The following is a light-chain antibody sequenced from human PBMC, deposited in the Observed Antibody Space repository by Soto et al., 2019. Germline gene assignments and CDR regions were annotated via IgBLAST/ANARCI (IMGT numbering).Light chain of an antibody. CDR2: DAS. V-gene: IGKV3-11*01. Sequence: EIVLTQSPATLSLSRGERATLSCRASQSLSSYLAWYQQKRGQAPRLLIYDASKRATGIPARFSGSGSGTDFTLSISSLETEDFAVYYCQQRSDWPLTFGRGTKVEIK. CDR1: QSLSSY. J-gene: IGKJ4*01. CDR3: QQRSDWPLT.